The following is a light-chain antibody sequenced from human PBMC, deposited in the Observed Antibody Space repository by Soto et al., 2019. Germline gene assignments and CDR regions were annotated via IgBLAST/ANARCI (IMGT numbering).Light chain of an antibody. CDR3: SSYTSSTTLV. V-gene: IGLV2-14*03. J-gene: IGLJ2*01. CDR2: DVS. CDR1: SSDVGGYNY. Sequence: QSVLTQPASVSGSPGQSITISCTGTSSDVGGYNYVSWYQQHPGKAPKLIIYDVSNRPSGVPNRFSGSKSGNTASLTISGLQAEDEADYYCSSYTSSTTLVFGGGTKVTVL.